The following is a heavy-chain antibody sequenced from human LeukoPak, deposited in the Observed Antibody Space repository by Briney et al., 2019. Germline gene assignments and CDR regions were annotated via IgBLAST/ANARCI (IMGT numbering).Heavy chain of an antibody. CDR3: ARANNSSWHN. V-gene: IGHV3-7*01. J-gene: IGHJ4*02. Sequence: PGGSLRLSSATSGFTFSSNWMSWVRHAPGRGLDWVANINPDGSAQYYAASVKGRFTVSRDNAKNSLYLQMSSLRVEDTAIYYCARANNSSWHNWGQGALVTVSS. CDR1: GFTFSSNW. CDR2: INPDGSAQ. D-gene: IGHD2-15*01.